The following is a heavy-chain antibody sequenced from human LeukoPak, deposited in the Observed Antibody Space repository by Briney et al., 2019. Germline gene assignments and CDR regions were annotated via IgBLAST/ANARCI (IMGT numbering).Heavy chain of an antibody. V-gene: IGHV4-4*07. CDR3: ARADYDFWSGSGWFDP. CDR1: GGSISSYY. Sequence: SETLSLMCTVSGGSISSYYWSWIRQPAGKGLEWIGRIYTSGSTNYNPSLKSRVTMSVDTSKNQFSLKLSSVTAADTAVYYCARADYDFWSGSGWFDPWGQGTLVTVSS. D-gene: IGHD3-3*01. CDR2: IYTSGST. J-gene: IGHJ5*02.